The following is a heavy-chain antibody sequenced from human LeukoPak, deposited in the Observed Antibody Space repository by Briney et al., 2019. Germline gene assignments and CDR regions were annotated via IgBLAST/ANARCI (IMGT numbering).Heavy chain of an antibody. CDR3: AKRPPAYYYDSSGYYGGYFDY. CDR1: GFTFSTYG. Sequence: GGSLRLSCAASGFTFSTYGMHWVRQAPGKGLEWVAFIRCDGSKKYYADSVKGRFTISRDNSKNTLYLKMNSLRAEDTAVYYCAKRPPAYYYDSSGYYGGYFDYWGQGTLVTASS. V-gene: IGHV3-30*02. D-gene: IGHD3-22*01. CDR2: IRCDGSKK. J-gene: IGHJ4*02.